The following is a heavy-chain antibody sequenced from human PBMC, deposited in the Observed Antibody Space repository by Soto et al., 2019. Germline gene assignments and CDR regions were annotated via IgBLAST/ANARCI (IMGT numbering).Heavy chain of an antibody. CDR3: VREDGIVGANSAFDY. V-gene: IGHV3-21*01. J-gene: IGHJ4*02. D-gene: IGHD1-26*01. Sequence: EVQVVESGGDLVKPGGSLRLSCASSGFTFSTYTMNWVRQAPGKGLEWVSSINGRGNYIYYADSVKGRFTISRDNAKNSLYLQMDRLRAEYTALYYCVREDGIVGANSAFDYWGLGALVTVSS. CDR1: GFTFSTYT. CDR2: INGRGNYI.